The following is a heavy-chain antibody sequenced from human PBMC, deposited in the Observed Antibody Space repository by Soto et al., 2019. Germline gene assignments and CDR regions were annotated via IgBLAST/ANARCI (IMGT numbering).Heavy chain of an antibody. D-gene: IGHD2-21*02. J-gene: IGHJ6*02. CDR2: INPNRGFT. CDR1: GYTFSDYY. CDR3: ARGAAVVTTIPRYGLDV. Sequence: QVQLVQSGAEVKKPGASLRVSCKTSGYTFSDYYIHWLRQAPGQGPEWMGWINPNRGFTKFSQKFQGRVTMTTDTSINTAYMDLTSLMSDDTAVYYCARGAAVVTTIPRYGLDVWGQGTTVTVSS. V-gene: IGHV1-2*02.